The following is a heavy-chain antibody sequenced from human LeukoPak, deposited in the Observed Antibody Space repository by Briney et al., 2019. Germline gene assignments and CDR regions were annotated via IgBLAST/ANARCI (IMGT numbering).Heavy chain of an antibody. V-gene: IGHV3-48*01. CDR3: AKDLSGFHSPSPSDY. Sequence: PGGSLRLSCAASEFIFSSYSMNWVRQTPGKGLEWVSYISSSSSTIYYADSVKGRFTISRDNAKNSLYLQMNSLRAEDTAVYYCAKDLSGFHSPSPSDYWGQGTLVTVSS. CDR1: EFIFSSYS. J-gene: IGHJ4*02. CDR2: ISSSSSTI. D-gene: IGHD3-10*01.